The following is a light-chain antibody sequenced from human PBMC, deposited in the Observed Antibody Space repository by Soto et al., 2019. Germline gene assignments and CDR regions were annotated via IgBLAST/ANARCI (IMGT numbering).Light chain of an antibody. J-gene: IGLJ2*01. CDR3: TSYSSSSPVL. Sequence: QSALTQPASVSGSLGQSITISCTGTSSDVGAYNYVSWYQQHPDKAPKLLIFEVTNRPSGGSGRFAGSKSGITASLSISGLQPEYEADYYCTSYSSSSPVLFGGGTKVTVL. CDR2: EVT. CDR1: SSDVGAYNY. V-gene: IGLV2-14*01.